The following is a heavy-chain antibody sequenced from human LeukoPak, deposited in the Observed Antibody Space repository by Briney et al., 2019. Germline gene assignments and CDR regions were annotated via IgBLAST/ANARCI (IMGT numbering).Heavy chain of an antibody. Sequence: GGSLGLSCAASGFTFSSYSMNWVRQAPGKGLEWVTSISSSSSYIYYADSVKGRFTISRDNAKNSLYLQLNSLRAEDTAVYYCARGALMCSGGSCYDYWGQGTLVTVSS. D-gene: IGHD2-15*01. CDR2: ISSSSSYI. V-gene: IGHV3-21*01. CDR1: GFTFSSYS. J-gene: IGHJ4*02. CDR3: ARGALMCSGGSCYDY.